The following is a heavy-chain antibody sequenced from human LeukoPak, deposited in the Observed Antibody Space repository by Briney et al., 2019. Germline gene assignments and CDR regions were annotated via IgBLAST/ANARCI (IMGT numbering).Heavy chain of an antibody. Sequence: GGSLRLSCAASGFTFGDYAMHWVRQAPGKGLEWVSGISWNSGSIGYADSVKGRFTISRDNAKNSLYLQMNSLRAEDTALYYCAKDIRPDEDTAMAPSGGFDYWGQGTLVTVSS. CDR3: AKDIRPDEDTAMAPSGGFDY. J-gene: IGHJ4*02. V-gene: IGHV3-9*01. CDR2: ISWNSGSI. CDR1: GFTFGDYA. D-gene: IGHD5-18*01.